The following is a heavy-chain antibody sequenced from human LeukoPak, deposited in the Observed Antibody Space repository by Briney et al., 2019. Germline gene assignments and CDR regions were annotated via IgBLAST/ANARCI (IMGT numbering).Heavy chain of an antibody. CDR1: GFTFSSYA. J-gene: IGHJ6*02. D-gene: IGHD6-13*01. Sequence: PGGSLRLSCAASGFTFSSYAMHWVRQAPGKGLEWVAVISYDGSNKYYADSVKGRFTISRDNSKNTLYLQMNSLRAEDTALYYCAKDRLAAHYYGMDVWGQGTTVTVSS. CDR3: AKDRLAAHYYGMDV. V-gene: IGHV3-30*04. CDR2: ISYDGSNK.